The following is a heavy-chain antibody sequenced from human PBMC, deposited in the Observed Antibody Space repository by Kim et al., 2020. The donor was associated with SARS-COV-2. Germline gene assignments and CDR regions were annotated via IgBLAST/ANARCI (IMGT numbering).Heavy chain of an antibody. CDR2: IYYSGST. D-gene: IGHD3-3*01. CDR1: GGSISSSSYY. Sequence: SETMSLTCTVSGGSISSSSYYWGWIRQPPGKGLEWIGSIYYSGSTYYNPSLKSRVTISVDTSKNQFSLKLSSVTAADTAVYYCARPSTYYDFWSGPYGM. CDR3: ARPSTYYDFWSGPYGM. V-gene: IGHV4-39*01. J-gene: IGHJ6*01.